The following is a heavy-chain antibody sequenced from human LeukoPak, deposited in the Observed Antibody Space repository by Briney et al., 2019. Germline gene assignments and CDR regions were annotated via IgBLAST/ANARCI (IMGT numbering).Heavy chain of an antibody. Sequence: PGGSLRLSCAASGFTFSSYAMHWVRQAPGKGLEWVAVISYDGSNKYYADSVKGRFTISRDNSKTTLYLQMNSLRAEDTAVYYCAKIAVAGNKNYWGQGTLVTVSS. D-gene: IGHD6-19*01. CDR1: GFTFSSYA. CDR3: AKIAVAGNKNY. J-gene: IGHJ4*02. V-gene: IGHV3-30*04. CDR2: ISYDGSNK.